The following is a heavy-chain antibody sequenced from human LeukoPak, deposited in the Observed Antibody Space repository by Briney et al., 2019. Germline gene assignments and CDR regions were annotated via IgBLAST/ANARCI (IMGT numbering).Heavy chain of an antibody. V-gene: IGHV3-7*01. CDR2: IKQDGSQR. Sequence: GGSLRLSCTASGFTFSDYWMTWVRQAPGKGPEWVANIKQDGSQRYYVDSVRGRFTIPRDNAKNSLFLQMNGLRAEDTAVYYCARRGGSSSRRSPIDYWGQGTLVTVSS. CDR3: ARRGGSSSRRSPIDY. D-gene: IGHD6-6*01. J-gene: IGHJ4*02. CDR1: GFTFSDYW.